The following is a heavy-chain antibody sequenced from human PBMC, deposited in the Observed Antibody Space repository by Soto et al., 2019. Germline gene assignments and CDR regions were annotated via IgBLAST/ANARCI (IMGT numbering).Heavy chain of an antibody. CDR2: INHSGST. V-gene: IGHV4-34*01. CDR1: GGSFSGYY. CDR3: ARGITIFGVAPPYYMDV. D-gene: IGHD3-3*01. J-gene: IGHJ6*03. Sequence: SETLSLTCAVYGGSFSGYYWSWIRQPPGRGLEWIGEINHSGSTNYNPSLKSRVTISVDTSKNQFSLKLSSVTAADTAVYYCARGITIFGVAPPYYMDVWGKGITVTVSS.